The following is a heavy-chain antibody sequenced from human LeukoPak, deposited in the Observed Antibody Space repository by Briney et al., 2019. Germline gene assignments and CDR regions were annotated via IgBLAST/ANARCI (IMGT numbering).Heavy chain of an antibody. CDR3: ARGLGAAGYDY. CDR1: GGSIISYY. CDR2: IYYTGST. D-gene: IGHD6-13*01. Sequence: TSETLSLTCTVSGGSIISYYWSWIRQPPGKGLEWIGYIYYTGSTNYNPSLKSRVTISVDTSKNQFSLKLRSVTAADTAVYYCARGLGAAGYDYWGQGTLVTVSS. J-gene: IGHJ4*02. V-gene: IGHV4-59*01.